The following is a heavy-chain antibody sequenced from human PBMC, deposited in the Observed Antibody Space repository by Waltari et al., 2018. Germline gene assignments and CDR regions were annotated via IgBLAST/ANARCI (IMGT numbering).Heavy chain of an antibody. CDR1: GFTLGHYG. CDR3: AKSTTSWFASIDS. J-gene: IGHJ4*02. V-gene: IGHV3-23*01. D-gene: IGHD2-2*01. Sequence: DVQLLESGGGLIQPGGSLKLSCAASGFTLGHYGMAWVRRAPGKGLEWVSVISGTSGATYDADFVQGRFSISRDNSKNILYLQLNSLRTEDTAIYYCAKSTTSWFASIDSWGQGALVTVSS. CDR2: ISGTSGAT.